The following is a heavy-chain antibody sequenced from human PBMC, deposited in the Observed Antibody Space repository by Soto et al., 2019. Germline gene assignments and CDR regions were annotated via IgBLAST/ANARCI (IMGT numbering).Heavy chain of an antibody. CDR3: ARDPRKPPAVWFDP. Sequence: ASVKVSCKASGYTFTSYAMHWVRQAPGQRLEWMGWINAGNGNTKYSQKFQGRVTITRDTSASTAYMELGSLRSEDTAVYYCARDPRKPPAVWFDPWGQGTLVTVSS. CDR2: INAGNGNT. V-gene: IGHV1-3*01. D-gene: IGHD2-2*01. J-gene: IGHJ5*02. CDR1: GYTFTSYA.